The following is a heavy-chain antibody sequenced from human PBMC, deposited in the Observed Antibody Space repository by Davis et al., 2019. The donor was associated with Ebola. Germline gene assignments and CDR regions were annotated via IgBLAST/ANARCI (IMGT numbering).Heavy chain of an antibody. D-gene: IGHD1-1*01. V-gene: IGHV3-53*01. CDR2: IYSGGST. J-gene: IGHJ4*02. Sequence: GESLKISCAASGFTVSSNYMSWVRQAPGKGLEWVSVIYSGGSTYYADSVKGRFTISRDNSKNTLYLQMNSLRAEDTAVYYCARVQRPYYFDYWGQGTLVTVSS. CDR3: ARVQRPYYFDY. CDR1: GFTVSSNY.